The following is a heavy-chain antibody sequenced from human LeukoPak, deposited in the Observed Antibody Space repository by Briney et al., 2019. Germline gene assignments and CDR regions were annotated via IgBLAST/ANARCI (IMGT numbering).Heavy chain of an antibody. V-gene: IGHV3-30*03. J-gene: IGHJ4*02. CDR2: ISYDGSNK. CDR3: TRDIFSYDSSGYYDY. CDR1: GFTFSSYS. Sequence: GGSLRLSCAASGFTFSSYSMNWVRQAPGKGLEWVAVISYDGSNKFYADSVKGRFTISRDNSKNTLYLQMNSLRAEDTAVYYCTRDIFSYDSSGYYDYWGQGALATVSS. D-gene: IGHD3-22*01.